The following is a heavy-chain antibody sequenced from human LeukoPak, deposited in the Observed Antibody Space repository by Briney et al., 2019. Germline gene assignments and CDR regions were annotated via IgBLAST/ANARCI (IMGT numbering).Heavy chain of an antibody. J-gene: IGHJ6*02. Sequence: ASVKVTYNTSGYAFINYGITWVRQAPGQGLEWMGWITAYNDNTDYAQKFQGRVTMTTDTSSATAYMELTSLRSDDTAVYYCAGVTALYHSGLDIWGQGTTVIVSS. CDR1: GYAFINYG. V-gene: IGHV1-18*01. CDR2: ITAYNDNT. D-gene: IGHD2-21*02. CDR3: AGVTALYHSGLDI.